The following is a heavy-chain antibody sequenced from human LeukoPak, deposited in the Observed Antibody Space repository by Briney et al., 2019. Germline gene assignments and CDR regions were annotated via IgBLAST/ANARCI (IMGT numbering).Heavy chain of an antibody. V-gene: IGHV3-21*01. CDR2: ISTSSSYI. CDR3: ARGADGVSSNSRGWFDP. D-gene: IGHD2-15*01. J-gene: IGHJ5*02. Sequence: PGGSLRLSCAASGFTFNRYNMNWVRRAPGKGLEWVSSISTSSSYIYYADSVKGRFTISRDNAKNSLYLEMNSLRAEDTAVYYCARGADGVSSNSRGWFDPWGQGTLVTVSS. CDR1: GFTFNRYN.